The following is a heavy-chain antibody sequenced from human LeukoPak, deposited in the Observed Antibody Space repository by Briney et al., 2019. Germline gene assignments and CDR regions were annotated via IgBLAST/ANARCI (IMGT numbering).Heavy chain of an antibody. J-gene: IGHJ4*02. D-gene: IGHD3-3*01. Sequence: SVKVSCKASGGTFSSYAISWVRQAPGQGLEWMGGIIPIFGTANYTQKFQGRVTITADESTSTAYMELSSLRSEDTAVYYCARSYDFWSGYSYYFDYWGQGTLVTVSS. CDR1: GGTFSSYA. V-gene: IGHV1-69*13. CDR3: ARSYDFWSGYSYYFDY. CDR2: IIPIFGTA.